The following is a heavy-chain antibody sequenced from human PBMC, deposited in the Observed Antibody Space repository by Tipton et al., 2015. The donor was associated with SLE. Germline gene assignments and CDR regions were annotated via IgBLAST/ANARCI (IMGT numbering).Heavy chain of an antibody. Sequence: VQLVQSGAEVKKPGESLRISCKGSGYIFTTYWIAWMRQMPGKGLEWMGLIYPGDSDTTYSPSFPGQVTISADKSISTAFLQWTSLKASDTAMYYCARESRGAGTSYDDRGQGTLVTVSS. V-gene: IGHV5-51*01. J-gene: IGHJ4*02. CDR2: IYPGDSDT. CDR3: ARESRGAGTSYDD. D-gene: IGHD1/OR15-1a*01. CDR1: GYIFTTYW.